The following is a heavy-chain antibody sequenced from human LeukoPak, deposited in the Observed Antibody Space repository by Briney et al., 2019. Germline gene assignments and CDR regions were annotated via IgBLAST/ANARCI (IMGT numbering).Heavy chain of an antibody. J-gene: IGHJ6*02. D-gene: IGHD1-26*01. CDR2: IYYSGST. Sequence: SETLSLTCTVSGGSISSYYWSWIRQPPGKGLGWIGYIYYSGSTNYNPSLKSRVTISVDTSKNQFSLKLSSVTAADTAVYYCARDTHGSYSYCYYGMDVWGQGTTVTVSS. CDR1: GGSISSYY. CDR3: ARDTHGSYSYCYYGMDV. V-gene: IGHV4-59*01.